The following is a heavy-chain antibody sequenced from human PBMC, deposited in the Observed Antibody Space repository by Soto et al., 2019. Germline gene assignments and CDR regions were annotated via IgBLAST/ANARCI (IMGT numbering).Heavy chain of an antibody. D-gene: IGHD2-15*01. J-gene: IGHJ4*02. V-gene: IGHV1-2*04. CDR1: GYTFTGYY. Sequence: QVQLVQSGAEVKKPGASVKVSCKASGYTFTGYYMHWVRQAPGQGLEWMGWINPNSGGTNYAQKFQDWVTMTRDTSISTAYMELSRLRSDDTAVYYCARGLLGGYCSGGSCYSLGYWGQGTLVTVSS. CDR3: ARGLLGGYCSGGSCYSLGY. CDR2: INPNSGGT.